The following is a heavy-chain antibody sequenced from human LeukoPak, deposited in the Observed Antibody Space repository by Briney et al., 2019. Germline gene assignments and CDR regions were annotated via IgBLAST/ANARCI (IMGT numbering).Heavy chain of an antibody. V-gene: IGHV3-30*04. CDR2: ISYDGSNT. J-gene: IGHJ4*02. CDR3: ARESYSSGEWGL. D-gene: IGHD6-19*01. CDR1: GFTFSSYS. Sequence: GRSLRLSCAASGFTFSSYSMHWVRQAPGQGLEWVAVISYDGSNTYYADSVKGRFTISRDNSKRTLYLEVNSLRVEDTAMFYCARESYSSGEWGLWGQGTLVTVSS.